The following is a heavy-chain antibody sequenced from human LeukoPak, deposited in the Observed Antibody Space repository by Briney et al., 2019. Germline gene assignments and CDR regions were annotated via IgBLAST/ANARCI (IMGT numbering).Heavy chain of an antibody. CDR2: IYSGGST. V-gene: IGHV3-53*01. Sequence: GGSLRLSCAASGFTVSSNYMSWVRQAPGKGLEWVSVIYSGGSTYYADSVKGRFTISRDNSKNTLYLQMNSLRAEDTAVYYCAKDLPRQGYDFWSGYNFDYWGQGTLVTVSS. CDR1: GFTVSSNY. D-gene: IGHD3-3*01. J-gene: IGHJ4*02. CDR3: AKDLPRQGYDFWSGYNFDY.